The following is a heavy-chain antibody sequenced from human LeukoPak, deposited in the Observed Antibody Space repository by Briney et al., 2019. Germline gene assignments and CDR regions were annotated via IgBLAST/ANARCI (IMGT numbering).Heavy chain of an antibody. CDR3: ATRMSIAARRVFDY. V-gene: IGHV3-11*04. J-gene: IGHJ4*02. Sequence: GGSLRLSCAASGFTFSDYYMSWIRQAPGKGLEWVSYISSSGSTIYYADSVKGRFTISRDNAKNSLYLQMNSLRAEDTAVYYCATRMSIAARRVFDYWGQGTLVTVSS. D-gene: IGHD6-6*01. CDR1: GFTFSDYY. CDR2: ISSSGSTI.